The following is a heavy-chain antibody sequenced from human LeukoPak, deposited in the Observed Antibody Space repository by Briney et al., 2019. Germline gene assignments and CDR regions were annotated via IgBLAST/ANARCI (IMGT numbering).Heavy chain of an antibody. D-gene: IGHD6-6*01. CDR1: GFIFSSYA. J-gene: IGHJ4*02. Sequence: PGGSLRLSCAASGFIFSSYAMSWVRQAPGKGLEWVAVIWYDGSNKYYADSVKGRFTISRDNSKNTLYLQMDSLRADDTAVYYCARDIAARRLDYWGQGTLVTVSS. CDR2: IWYDGSNK. CDR3: ARDIAARRLDY. V-gene: IGHV3-33*08.